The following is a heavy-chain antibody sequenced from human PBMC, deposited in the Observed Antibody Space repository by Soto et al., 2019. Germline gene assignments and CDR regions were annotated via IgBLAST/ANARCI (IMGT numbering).Heavy chain of an antibody. CDR1: GFTFGSYW. J-gene: IGHJ4*02. D-gene: IGHD2-21*02. V-gene: IGHV3-7*01. CDR3: ARAGYCGPGCYYYFDY. Sequence: GGSLILSCAVSGFTFGSYWMNWVRLIPGKGLEWVAYIKPDGSATYYVDSVKGRFTISRDNAKNSLYLQMNSLRAEDTSVYYCARAGYCGPGCYYYFDYWGQGTLVTVSS. CDR2: IKPDGSAT.